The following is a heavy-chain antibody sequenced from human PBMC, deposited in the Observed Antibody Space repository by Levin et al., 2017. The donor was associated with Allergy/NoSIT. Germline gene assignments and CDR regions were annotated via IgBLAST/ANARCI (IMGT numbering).Heavy chain of an antibody. CDR2: ISAGGNYI. Sequence: KSGESLKFSCAASGILFSSYDMNWVRQAPGKGLEWVSSISAGGNYIYYADSVKGRFTISRDNAKNSLFLQMNSLRAEDTAVYYCASWAMYHYDRSAFDYFYYAMDVWGQGTTVTVSS. J-gene: IGHJ6*02. D-gene: IGHD3-22*01. V-gene: IGHV3-21*01. CDR1: GILFSSYD. CDR3: ASWAMYHYDRSAFDYFYYAMDV.